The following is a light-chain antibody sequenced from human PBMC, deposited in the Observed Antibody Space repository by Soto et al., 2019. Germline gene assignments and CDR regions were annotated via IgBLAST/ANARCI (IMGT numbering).Light chain of an antibody. J-gene: IGKJ3*01. CDR2: GAS. Sequence: EIVLTQSPGTLSLSPGERATLSCRASQTFRSTYLAWYQQKPGQAPRLLINGASSRATGIPDRFSGSGSGTDFTLTISRLEPEDFAVYYCQQFRSLPITFGPGTKVD. CDR3: QQFRSLPIT. CDR1: QTFRSTY. V-gene: IGKV3-20*01.